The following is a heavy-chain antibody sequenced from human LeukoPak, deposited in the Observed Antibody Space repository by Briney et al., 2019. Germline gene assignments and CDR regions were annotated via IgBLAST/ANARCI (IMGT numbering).Heavy chain of an antibody. J-gene: IGHJ3*02. CDR2: INVSGGST. CDR3: ARTVAGLPLDAFDI. CDR1: EFTFSSYA. D-gene: IGHD6-19*01. Sequence: GGSLRLSCAASEFTFSSYAMQWVRQAPGKGLEWVSGINVSGGSTWYADSVKGRFTISRDNAKDSLYLQMNSLRAEDTAVYYCARTVAGLPLDAFDIWGQGTMVTVSS. V-gene: IGHV3-23*01.